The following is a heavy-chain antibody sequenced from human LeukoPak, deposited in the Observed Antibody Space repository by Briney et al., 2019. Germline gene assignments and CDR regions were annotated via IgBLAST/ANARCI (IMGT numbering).Heavy chain of an antibody. V-gene: IGHV1-8*03. J-gene: IGHJ3*02. CDR3: ARGQSMTDAFDI. CDR1: GYTFTSYY. Sequence: ASVKVSCKASGYTFTSYYMHWVRQATGQGLEWMGWMNPNSGNTGYAQKFQGRVTITRNTSISTAYMELSSLRSEDTAVYYCARGQSMTDAFDIWGQGTMVTVSS. CDR2: MNPNSGNT. D-gene: IGHD2/OR15-2a*01.